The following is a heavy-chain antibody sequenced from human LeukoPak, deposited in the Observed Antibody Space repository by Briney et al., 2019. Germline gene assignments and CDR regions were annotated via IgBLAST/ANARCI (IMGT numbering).Heavy chain of an antibody. D-gene: IGHD3-3*01. CDR1: GGTFISYA. J-gene: IGHJ6*03. CDR2: IIPIFGTA. Sequence: SVKVSCKASGGTFISYAISWVRQAPGQRIEWMGGIIPIFGTANYAQKFQGRVTITADKSTSTAYMELSSLRSEDTAVYYCARDNWSHRRFYYYYMDVWGKGTTVTVSS. V-gene: IGHV1-69*06. CDR3: ARDNWSHRRFYYYYMDV.